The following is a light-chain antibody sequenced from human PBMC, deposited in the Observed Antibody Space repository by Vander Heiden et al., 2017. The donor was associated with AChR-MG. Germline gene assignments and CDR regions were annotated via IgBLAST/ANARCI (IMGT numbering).Light chain of an antibody. CDR1: QPISTF. V-gene: IGKV1-39*01. CDR2: GVS. J-gene: IGKJ1*01. Sequence: DIQMTQSPSSLSASVGDRVTISCRASQPISTFLNWFQQKPGEAPKLLIYGVSNLQTGVPSRFSGSGSETDFTLTIRSLQPEDFATYYCQQSYSTPSTFGQGTKVDTK. CDR3: QQSYSTPST.